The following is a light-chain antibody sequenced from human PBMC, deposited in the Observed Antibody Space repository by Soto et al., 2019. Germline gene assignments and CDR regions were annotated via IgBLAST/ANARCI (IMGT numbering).Light chain of an antibody. J-gene: IGKJ5*01. Sequence: EIVLIQAAATLSLSPGERATLSCRASQSVSSYLAWYQQKPGQAPRLLIYDASNRATGIPARFSGSGSGTDFPLTISSLEPEDFAVNYCQQRSNWSITFGPGTRLEIK. CDR1: QSVSSY. CDR3: QQRSNWSIT. CDR2: DAS. V-gene: IGKV3-11*01.